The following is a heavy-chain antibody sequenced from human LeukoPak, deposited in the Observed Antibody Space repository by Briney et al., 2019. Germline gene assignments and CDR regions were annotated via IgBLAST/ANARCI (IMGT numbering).Heavy chain of an antibody. CDR3: AKPPHSGYYSPFDY. CDR1: GFTFDDYA. J-gene: IGHJ4*02. D-gene: IGHD3-22*01. V-gene: IGHV3-9*01. Sequence: PGRSLRLSCAASGFTFDDYAMHWVRQAPGKGLEWVSGISWNSGSIGYADSVKGRFTISRDNAKNSLYLQMNSLRAEDTAVYYCAKPPHSGYYSPFDYWGQGTLVTVSS. CDR2: ISWNSGSI.